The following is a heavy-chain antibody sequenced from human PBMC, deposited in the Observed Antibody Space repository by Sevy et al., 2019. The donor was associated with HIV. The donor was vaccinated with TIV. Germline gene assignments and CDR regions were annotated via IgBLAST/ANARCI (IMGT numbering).Heavy chain of an antibody. V-gene: IGHV3-15*01. CDR1: GITFTNAW. Sequence: GGSLRLSCAASGITFTNAWMTWVRQAPGKGLEWVGRIKSNTDGGTTDYAAPVKGRFTISRDDSKSTLFLQMHSLKTDATAVYYCATKGNFWSGYQYFDYWGQGTLVTVSS. CDR3: ATKGNFWSGYQYFDY. D-gene: IGHD3-3*01. J-gene: IGHJ4*02. CDR2: IKSNTDGGTT.